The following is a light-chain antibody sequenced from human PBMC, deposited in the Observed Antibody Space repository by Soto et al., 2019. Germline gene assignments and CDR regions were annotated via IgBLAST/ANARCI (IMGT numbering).Light chain of an antibody. CDR1: QSISSNY. J-gene: IGKJ1*01. CDR2: TAS. CDR3: QHYNSYSEA. Sequence: EIVLTQSPGTLSLSPGERASLSCRASQSISSNYLAWFQQKPGQAPRLLISTASSRATGIPDRFSGSGSGTDFTLTISRLEPEDFATYYCQHYNSYSEAFGQGTKVELK. V-gene: IGKV3-20*01.